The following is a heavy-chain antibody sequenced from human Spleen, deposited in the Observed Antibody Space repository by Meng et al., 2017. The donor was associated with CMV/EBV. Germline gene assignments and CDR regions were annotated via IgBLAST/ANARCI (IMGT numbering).Heavy chain of an antibody. D-gene: IGHD2-21*02. CDR2: IWYDGSNK. Sequence: LSLTCAASGFTFSNYGMHWVRQAPGKGLEWVAVIWYDGSNKYYADSVKGRFTISRDNSKNTLYLQMNSLRAEDTAVYYCANEGWGGDYYFDHWGQGALVTVSS. V-gene: IGHV3-33*06. J-gene: IGHJ4*02. CDR1: GFTFSNYG. CDR3: ANEGWGGDYYFDH.